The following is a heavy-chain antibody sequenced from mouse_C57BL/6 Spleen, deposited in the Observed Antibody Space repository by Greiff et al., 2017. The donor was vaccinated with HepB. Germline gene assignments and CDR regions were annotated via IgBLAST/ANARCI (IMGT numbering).Heavy chain of an antibody. D-gene: IGHD4-1*01. CDR2: INPSTGGT. Sequence: EVQLQQSGPELVKPGASVKISCKASGYSFTGYYMNWVKQSPEKSLEWIGEINPSTGGTTYNQKFKAKATLTVDKSSSTAYMQLKSLTSEDSAVYYCARGEDWPGAMDYWGQGTSVTVSS. J-gene: IGHJ4*01. CDR3: ARGEDWPGAMDY. CDR1: GYSFTGYY. V-gene: IGHV1-42*01.